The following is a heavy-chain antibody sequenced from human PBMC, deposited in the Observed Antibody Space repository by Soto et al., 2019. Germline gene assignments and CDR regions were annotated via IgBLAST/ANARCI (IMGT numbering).Heavy chain of an antibody. CDR3: ASPGLYGDYWRNFDY. J-gene: IGHJ4*02. Sequence: QVQLVQSGAEVKKRGASMKVSCKASGYTFTSYAMHWVRQAPGQRLEWMGWINAGNGNTKYSQKFQGRVTITRDTSASTAYMELSSLRSEDTAVYYCASPGLYGDYWRNFDYWGQGTLVTVSS. CDR1: GYTFTSYA. D-gene: IGHD4-17*01. CDR2: INAGNGNT. V-gene: IGHV1-3*01.